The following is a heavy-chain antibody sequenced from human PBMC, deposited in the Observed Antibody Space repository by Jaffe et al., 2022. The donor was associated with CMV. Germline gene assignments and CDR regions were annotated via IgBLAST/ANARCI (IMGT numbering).Heavy chain of an antibody. CDR2: ISSSSSYI. J-gene: IGHJ4*02. Sequence: EVQLVESGGGLVKPGGSLRLSCAASGFTFSSYSMNWVRQAPGKGLEWVSSISSSSSYIYYADSVKGRFTISRDNAKNSLYLQMNSLRAEDTAVYYCARESYPRVGATAFAEARPYYFDYWGQGTLVTVSS. CDR3: ARESYPRVGATAFAEARPYYFDY. V-gene: IGHV3-21*01. D-gene: IGHD1-26*01. CDR1: GFTFSSYS.